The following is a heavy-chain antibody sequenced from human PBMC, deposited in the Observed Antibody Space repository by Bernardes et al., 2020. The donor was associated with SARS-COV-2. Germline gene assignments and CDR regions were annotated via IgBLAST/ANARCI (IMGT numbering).Heavy chain of an antibody. D-gene: IGHD3-22*01. CDR3: AGGGYYDSSLDY. V-gene: IGHV4-59*01. CDR1: GGSISTYY. Sequence: SETLSLTCTVSGGSISTYYWTWIRQPPGKGLEWIGYIYYSGSISYNPSLRSRVTMSVDTSKNQLSLNLKSVTAADTAVDYCAGGGYYDSSLDYWGQGTLVTVSS. J-gene: IGHJ4*02. CDR2: IYYSGSI.